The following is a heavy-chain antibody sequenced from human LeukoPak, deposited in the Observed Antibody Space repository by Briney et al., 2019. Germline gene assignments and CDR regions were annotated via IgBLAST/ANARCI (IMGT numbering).Heavy chain of an antibody. V-gene: IGHV4-34*01. Sequence: PSETLSLTCAVYGGSFSGYYWSWIRQPPGKGLEWIGEINHSGSTNYNPSLKSRVTISVDTSKNQFSLKLSSVTAADTAVYYCARVRSSSWYLAERKRYSWFDPWGQGTLVTVSS. CDR2: INHSGST. CDR1: GGSFSGYY. D-gene: IGHD6-13*01. CDR3: ARVRSSSWYLAERKRYSWFDP. J-gene: IGHJ5*02.